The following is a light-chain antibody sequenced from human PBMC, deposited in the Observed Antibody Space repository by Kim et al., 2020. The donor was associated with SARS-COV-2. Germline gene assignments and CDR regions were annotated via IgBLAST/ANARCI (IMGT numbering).Light chain of an antibody. J-gene: IGKJ2*01. V-gene: IGKV3-20*01. Sequence: EIVLTQSPGTLSVSPGERVTLSCRASQIVSSSYLAWYQQRPGQAPRLLIYGASGRATGIPDRFSGSGYGTDFTLTISRLEPEDSAVYYCQQYGSSLPFTFGQGTKLEI. CDR1: QIVSSSY. CDR2: GAS. CDR3: QQYGSSLPFT.